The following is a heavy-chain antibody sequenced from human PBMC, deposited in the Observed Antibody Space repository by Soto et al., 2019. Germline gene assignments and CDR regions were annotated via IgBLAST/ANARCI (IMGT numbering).Heavy chain of an antibody. CDR1: GYTFTSYG. CDR2: ISAHNGNT. J-gene: IGHJ4*02. CDR3: ARGRYGDY. D-gene: IGHD1-1*01. V-gene: IGHV1-18*01. Sequence: QVHLVQSGAEVKKPGASVKVSCKASGYTFTSYGITWVQQAPGQGLAWMGWISAHNGNTDYAQKLQGRVIVTRDTSTSTAYMELRSLRSDDTAVYYCARGRYGDYWGQGALVTVSS.